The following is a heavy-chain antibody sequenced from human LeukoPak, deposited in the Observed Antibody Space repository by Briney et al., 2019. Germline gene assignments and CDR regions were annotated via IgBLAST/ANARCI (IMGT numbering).Heavy chain of an antibody. CDR1: GYSFPSYG. D-gene: IGHD5-24*01. CDR2: ISGKNGNT. Sequence: ASVKVSCKASGYSFPSYGVSWVRQAPGQGLEWMGWISGKNGNTNYEQKYQGRVTLTTDTSTSTVYMELRSLRSDDTAVYYCASSREGYNPSDYWGQGTLVTVSS. V-gene: IGHV1-18*01. J-gene: IGHJ4*02. CDR3: ASSREGYNPSDY.